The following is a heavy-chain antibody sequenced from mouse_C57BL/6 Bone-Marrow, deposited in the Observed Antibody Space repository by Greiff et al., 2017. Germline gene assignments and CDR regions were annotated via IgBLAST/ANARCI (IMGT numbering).Heavy chain of an antibody. Sequence: EVKLEESGPGLVKPSQSLSLTCSVTGYSITSGYYWNWIRQFPGNKLEWMGYISYDGSNNYNPSLKNRISITRDTSKNQFFLKLNSVTTEDTATYYCARDGGLYYYGSSYDWFAYWGQGTLVTVSA. J-gene: IGHJ3*01. D-gene: IGHD1-1*01. CDR2: ISYDGSN. CDR1: GYSITSGYY. V-gene: IGHV3-6*01. CDR3: ARDGGLYYYGSSYDWFAY.